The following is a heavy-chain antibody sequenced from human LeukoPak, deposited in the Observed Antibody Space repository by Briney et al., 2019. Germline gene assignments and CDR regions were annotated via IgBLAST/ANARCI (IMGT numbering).Heavy chain of an antibody. Sequence: GGSLRLSCAASGFTSSSYWMHWVRQAPGKGLVWVSRINSDGSSTSYADSVKGRFTISRDNAKNTLYLQMNSLRAEDTAVYYCARAGYSSSWYGLWGQGTLVTVSS. D-gene: IGHD6-13*01. J-gene: IGHJ5*02. CDR3: ARAGYSSSWYGL. CDR1: GFTSSSYW. CDR2: INSDGSST. V-gene: IGHV3-74*01.